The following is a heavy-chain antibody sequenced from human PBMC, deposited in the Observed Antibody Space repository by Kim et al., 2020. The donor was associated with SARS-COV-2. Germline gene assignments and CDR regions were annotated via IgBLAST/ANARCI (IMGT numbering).Heavy chain of an antibody. D-gene: IGHD2-8*01. J-gene: IGHJ6*02. CDR1: GGSISSGGYY. V-gene: IGHV4-31*03. CDR2: IYYSGST. CDR3: ARIVLMGYYYGMDV. Sequence: SETLSLTCTVSGGSISSGGYYWSWIRQHPGKGLEWIGYIYYSGSTYYNPSLKSRVTISVDTSKNQFSLKLSSVTAADTAVYYCARIVLMGYYYGMDVWGQGTTVTVSS.